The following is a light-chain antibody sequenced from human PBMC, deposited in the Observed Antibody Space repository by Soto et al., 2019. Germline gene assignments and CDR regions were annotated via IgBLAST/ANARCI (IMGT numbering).Light chain of an antibody. CDR3: QQYGTSPLT. CDR2: RAS. J-gene: IGKJ4*01. Sequence: EIVLTQSPGTLSLSPGERATLSRRASQSVSSNYLAWYQQKPGQAPKVLIYRASSRATGIPDRFSGSGSGTDFTSTISRLDPENIAVYYCQQYGTSPLTFGGGTKVEIK. CDR1: QSVSSNY. V-gene: IGKV3-20*01.